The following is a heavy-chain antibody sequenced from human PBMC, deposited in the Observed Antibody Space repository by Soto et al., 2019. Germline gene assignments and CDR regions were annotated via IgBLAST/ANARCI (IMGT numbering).Heavy chain of an antibody. Sequence: PSETLSLTCSVSGASISNYYCICVRQPALKGLEWIGYVYYTGSTSTKYNPSLQSRVAMSVDSSKNQFSLKLTSMTAADTAIYYCAKYRRTDAEGYRLDFWGPGTLVTVSS. J-gene: IGHJ4*02. CDR2: VYYTGST. CDR1: GASISNYY. V-gene: IGHV4-59*01. CDR3: AKYRRTDAEGYRLDF. D-gene: IGHD5-12*01.